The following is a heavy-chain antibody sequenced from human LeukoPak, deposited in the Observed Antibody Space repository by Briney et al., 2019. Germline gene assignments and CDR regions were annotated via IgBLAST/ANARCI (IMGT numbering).Heavy chain of an antibody. Sequence: PSETLSLTCTVSGGSISSGDYYWSWIRQPPGKGLGWIGYIYYSGSTYYNPSLKSRVTISVDTSKNQFSLKLSSVTAADTAVYYCARAAAGGAPFDYWGQGTLVTVSS. CDR3: ARAAAGGAPFDY. CDR2: IYYSGST. CDR1: GGSISSGDYY. V-gene: IGHV4-30-4*01. J-gene: IGHJ4*02. D-gene: IGHD6-13*01.